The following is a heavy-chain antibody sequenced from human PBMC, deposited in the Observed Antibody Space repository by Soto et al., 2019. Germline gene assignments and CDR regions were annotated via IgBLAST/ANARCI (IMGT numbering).Heavy chain of an antibody. CDR3: AREAGYSGYDASLVYYYGMDV. CDR2: IYSGGST. CDR1: GFTVSSNY. Sequence: EVQLVESGGGLVQREGSLRLSCAASGFTVSSNYMSWVRQAPGKGLEWVSVIYSGGSTYYADSVKGRFTISRDNSKNTLYLQMNSLRAEDTAVYYCAREAGYSGYDASLVYYYGMDVWGQGTTVTVSS. V-gene: IGHV3-66*01. J-gene: IGHJ6*02. D-gene: IGHD5-12*01.